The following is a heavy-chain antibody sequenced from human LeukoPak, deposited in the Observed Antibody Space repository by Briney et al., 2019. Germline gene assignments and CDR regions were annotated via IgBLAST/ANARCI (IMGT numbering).Heavy chain of an antibody. Sequence: ASVKVSRKASGYAFTTSDINWVRQATGQGLEWMGWMSPYGGNTRYAQKFQARITMTRNTSASTAYMELSSLTSEDTAVYYCARGGSFGLKANLDSWGQGTLVTVSS. J-gene: IGHJ4*02. CDR1: GYAFTTSD. V-gene: IGHV1-8*01. CDR2: MSPYGGNT. CDR3: ARGGSFGLKANLDS. D-gene: IGHD3/OR15-3a*01.